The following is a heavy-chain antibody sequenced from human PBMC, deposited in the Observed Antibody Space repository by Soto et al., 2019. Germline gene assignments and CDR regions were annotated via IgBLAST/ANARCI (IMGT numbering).Heavy chain of an antibody. CDR2: MWYDGSNI. Sequence: QVQLVESGGGVVQPGRSLRLSCAASGFTFSRYGMHWVRQAPGKGLEWVAVMWYDGSNIFYADSVKGRFTISRDNSKNTLYLQMNSLRAEDTAVYYCARPYSTSWYSFDSWGQGTLVTVSS. CDR1: GFTFSRYG. D-gene: IGHD6-13*01. CDR3: ARPYSTSWYSFDS. V-gene: IGHV3-33*01. J-gene: IGHJ4*02.